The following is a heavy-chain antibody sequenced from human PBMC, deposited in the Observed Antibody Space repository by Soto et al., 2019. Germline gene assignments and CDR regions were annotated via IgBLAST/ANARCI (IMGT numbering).Heavy chain of an antibody. CDR1: GGSISSSNW. D-gene: IGHD3-3*01. CDR3: ERERFENYYGMDV. CDR2: IYHSGST. J-gene: IGHJ6*02. V-gene: IGHV4-4*02. Sequence: XETLSLTCAVSGGSISSSNWWCWVRQPPGKGLEWIGEIYHSGSTNYNPSLKSRVTISVDKSKNQFSLKLSSVTAADTAVYYCERERFENYYGMDVWGQGTTVTVSS.